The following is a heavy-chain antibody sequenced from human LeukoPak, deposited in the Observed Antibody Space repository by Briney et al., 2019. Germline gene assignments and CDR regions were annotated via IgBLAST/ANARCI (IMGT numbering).Heavy chain of an antibody. CDR2: FNPTGGST. CDR3: ARGCGGDCCSNLLDY. J-gene: IGHJ4*02. Sequence: ASVTVSCTASGYTFSNYYMHWVRQAPGQGLEWMGIFNPTGGSTSYAQKFQGRVTMTRDTSTSTVYMELSSLRSEDTAVYYCARGCGGDCCSNLLDYWGQGTLVTVSS. CDR1: GYTFSNYY. V-gene: IGHV1-46*01. D-gene: IGHD2-21*02.